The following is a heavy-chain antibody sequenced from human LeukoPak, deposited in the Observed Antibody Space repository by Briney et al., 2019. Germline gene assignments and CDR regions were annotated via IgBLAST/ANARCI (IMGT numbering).Heavy chain of an antibody. V-gene: IGHV5-51*01. CDR1: GYSFTSYC. D-gene: IGHD1-1*01. CDR2: IYPGASGP. J-gene: IGHJ4*02. Sequence: RPGESLKFSGKVSGYSFTSYCIGGSRQMPGKGLEWMEIIYPGASGPTYSPSSQGRVTVSVDTSINPASLQWSSLKASDTAMYYCATLSEDLEAHFDFWGQGTPVTVSS. CDR3: ATLSEDLEAHFDF.